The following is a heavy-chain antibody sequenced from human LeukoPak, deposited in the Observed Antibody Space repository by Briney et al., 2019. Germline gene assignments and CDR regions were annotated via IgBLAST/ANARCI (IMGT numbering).Heavy chain of an antibody. CDR1: GYTLTAYY. D-gene: IGHD2-15*01. V-gene: IGHV1-2*06. CDR3: ARGYCSGGTCYLVENWLDP. CDR2: VNPNSGGT. J-gene: IGHJ5*02. Sequence: ASVKVSCKASGYTLTAYYIYWVRQAPGQGLEWMGRVNPNSGGTDYAQNFQGRVTMTRDTSISTAYMELSRLRSDDTAVYYCARGYCSGGTCYLVENWLDPWGQGTLVTVSS.